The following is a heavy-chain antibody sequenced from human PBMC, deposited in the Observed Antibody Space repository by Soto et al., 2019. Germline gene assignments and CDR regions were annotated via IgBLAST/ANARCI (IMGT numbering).Heavy chain of an antibody. D-gene: IGHD2-21*02. CDR1: GGSIKTGGYY. V-gene: IGHV4-31*03. Sequence: QVQLQESGPGLVEPSQTLSLTCTVSGGSIKTGGYYWSWIRQHPGKGLEWLGYIYYTGSTYYNPSLQNRLTLAVHMSKNQFSLKLTSLTAADTAVYYCAKDPSPQPTTVVTPGWFDPWRQGSLVTVSS. CDR2: IYYTGST. CDR3: AKDPSPQPTTVVTPGWFDP. J-gene: IGHJ5*02.